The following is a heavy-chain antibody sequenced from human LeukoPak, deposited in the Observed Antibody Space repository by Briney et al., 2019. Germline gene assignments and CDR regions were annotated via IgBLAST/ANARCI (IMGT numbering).Heavy chain of an antibody. D-gene: IGHD2-2*01. Sequence: SETLSLTCAVYGGSFSGYYWSWIRQPPGKGLEWIGEINHSGSTNYNPSLKSRVTISVDTSKNQFSLKLSSVTAADTAVYYCARGQSGGSTPPNHNWFGPWGQGTLVTVSS. CDR2: INHSGST. V-gene: IGHV4-34*01. CDR1: GGSFSGYY. J-gene: IGHJ5*02. CDR3: ARGQSGGSTPPNHNWFGP.